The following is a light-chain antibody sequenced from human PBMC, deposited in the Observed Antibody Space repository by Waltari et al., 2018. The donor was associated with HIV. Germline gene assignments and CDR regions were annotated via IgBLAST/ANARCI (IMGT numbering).Light chain of an antibody. CDR3: QQYGASPRT. V-gene: IGKV3-20*01. Sequence: EIVLTQSPSTLSLSPGERATLSCRASQSVSSRSLAWYQQRPGQAPRLLISGASSRATGIPDRFSGSGSGTDFTLTISRLEPEDFAVYYCQQYGASPRTFGQGTKVEIK. CDR2: GAS. CDR1: QSVSSRS. J-gene: IGKJ1*01.